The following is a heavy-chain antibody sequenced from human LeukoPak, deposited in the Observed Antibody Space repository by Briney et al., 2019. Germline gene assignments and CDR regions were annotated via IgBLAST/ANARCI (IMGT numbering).Heavy chain of an antibody. Sequence: ASVKVSCKASGDTFTSYDINWGRQATGQGLEWMGWMNPNSGNRGYAQKFQGRVTMTRDTSISTAYMELSSLRSEDTAVYYCAKRGDFWSRYYTDYYYYMDVWGKGTTVTVSS. CDR2: MNPNSGNR. V-gene: IGHV1-8*01. CDR3: AKRGDFWSRYYTDYYYYMDV. J-gene: IGHJ6*03. D-gene: IGHD3-3*01. CDR1: GDTFTSYD.